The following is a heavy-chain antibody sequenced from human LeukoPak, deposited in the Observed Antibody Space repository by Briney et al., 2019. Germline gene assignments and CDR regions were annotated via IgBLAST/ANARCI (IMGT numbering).Heavy chain of an antibody. V-gene: IGHV3-30-3*01. J-gene: IGHJ4*02. Sequence: PGGSLRLSCSASGFTSSSYAMDWIRQAPGKGLEWVARISYAGSNNYYADSVKGRFTISRDNSKNTLYLQMNSLRAEDTAVYYCARWEAYSNTSAYFAYWGQGTLVTVSS. D-gene: IGHD2-2*01. CDR1: GFTSSSYA. CDR3: ARWEAYSNTSAYFAY. CDR2: ISYAGSNN.